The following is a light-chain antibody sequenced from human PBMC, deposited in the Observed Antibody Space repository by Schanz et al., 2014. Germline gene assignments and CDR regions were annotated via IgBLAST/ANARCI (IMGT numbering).Light chain of an antibody. CDR3: SSYTSSSVV. V-gene: IGLV2-14*01. CDR2: DVS. J-gene: IGLJ2*01. Sequence: QSVLTQPPSASGSPGQSVTISCTGTSSDVGGYNYVSWYQQHPGKAPKVMIYDVSHRPSGVSNRFSGSKSGNTASLTISGLQAEDEADYHCSSYTSSSVVFGGGTKLTVL. CDR1: SSDVGGYNY.